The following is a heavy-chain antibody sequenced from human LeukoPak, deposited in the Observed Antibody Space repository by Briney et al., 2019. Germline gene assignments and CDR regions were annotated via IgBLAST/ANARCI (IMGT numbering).Heavy chain of an antibody. CDR2: INAGNGNT. Sequence: ASVKVSCKASGYTFTSYAMHWVRQAPGQRLEWMGWINAGNGNTKYSQKFQGRVTITRDTSASTAYMELSSLRSEDTAVYYCARAESEYYDSSGHDYWGQGTLVTVSS. V-gene: IGHV1-3*01. D-gene: IGHD3-22*01. CDR1: GYTFTSYA. J-gene: IGHJ4*02. CDR3: ARAESEYYDSSGHDY.